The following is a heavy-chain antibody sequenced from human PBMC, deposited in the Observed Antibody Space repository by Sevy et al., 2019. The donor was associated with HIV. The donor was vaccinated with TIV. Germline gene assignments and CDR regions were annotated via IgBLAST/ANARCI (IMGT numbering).Heavy chain of an antibody. D-gene: IGHD6-19*01. Sequence: SETLSLTCAVYGGSFSGYYWSWIRQPPGKGLEWIGEINHSESTNYNPSLKSRLTISVDTSKNKFSLKLSSVTAADTAVYYCARGSGWYIDYYYAMDVWGQGTTVTVSS. V-gene: IGHV4-34*01. J-gene: IGHJ6*02. CDR1: GGSFSGYY. CDR2: INHSEST. CDR3: ARGSGWYIDYYYAMDV.